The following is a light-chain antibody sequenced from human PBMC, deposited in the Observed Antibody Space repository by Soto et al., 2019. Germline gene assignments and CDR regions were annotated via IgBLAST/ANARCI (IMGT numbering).Light chain of an antibody. CDR1: QSVLSSSNNKNY. Sequence: DIVMTQSPDSLAVSLGERATINCKSSQSVLSSSNNKNYLAWYQQKPGQPPKLLIYWASTRESGVPDRFSGSGSGTDFTLTISSLQAEDVAVYYCQQYYSIPPPWTFGQGTKVEIK. CDR3: QQYYSIPPPWT. V-gene: IGKV4-1*01. J-gene: IGKJ1*01. CDR2: WAS.